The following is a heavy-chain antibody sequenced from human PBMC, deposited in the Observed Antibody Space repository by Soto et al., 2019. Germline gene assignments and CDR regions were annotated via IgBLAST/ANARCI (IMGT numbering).Heavy chain of an antibody. V-gene: IGHV5-10-1*01. CDR3: ARQGYYYYDSSGYYKNYYYYGMDV. D-gene: IGHD3-22*01. CDR2: IDPSDSYT. J-gene: IGHJ6*02. Sequence: PGESLKISCNGSGYSFTIYCISWVLQMPGKGLDWMWRIDPSDSYTNYSPSFQGHVTISADKSISTAYLQWSSLKASDTAMYYCARQGYYYYDSSGYYKNYYYYGMDVWGQGTTVTVSS. CDR1: GYSFTIYC.